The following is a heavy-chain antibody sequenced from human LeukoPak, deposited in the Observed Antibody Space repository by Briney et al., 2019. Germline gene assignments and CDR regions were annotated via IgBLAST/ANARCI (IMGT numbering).Heavy chain of an antibody. CDR1: GGSISGYY. V-gene: IGHV4-59*01. D-gene: IGHD3-10*01. CDR2: IYYSGNT. J-gene: IGHJ4*02. CDR3: ARHYSYYGSGTYFDS. Sequence: SETLSLTCTVSGGSISGYYWSWIRQPPGKGLEWIGYIYYSGNTKYNPSLKSRVTISVDTSKNQFSLKVTYVTAADTAVYYCARHYSYYGSGTYFDSWGQGTLVTVSS.